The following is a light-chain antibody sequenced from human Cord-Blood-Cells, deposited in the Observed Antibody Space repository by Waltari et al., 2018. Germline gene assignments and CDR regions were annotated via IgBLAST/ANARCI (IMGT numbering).Light chain of an antibody. V-gene: IGKV2-30*01. CDR2: KVS. CDR1: QSLVYSDGNTY. CDR3: MQGTHWPPIT. Sequence: DVVMTQPPLSLPVTLGQPASISCRSRQSLVYSDGNTYLNWFQQRPGQSPRRLIYKVSNRDSGVPDRFSGSGSGTDFTLKISRVEAEDVGVYYCMQGTHWPPITFGQGTRLEIK. J-gene: IGKJ5*01.